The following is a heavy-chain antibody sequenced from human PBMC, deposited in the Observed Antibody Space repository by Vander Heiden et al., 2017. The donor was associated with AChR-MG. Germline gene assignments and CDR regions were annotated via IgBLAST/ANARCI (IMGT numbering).Heavy chain of an antibody. D-gene: IGHD3-3*01. Sequence: EVQLLESGGGLVQPGGSLRLSCAASGLRFNNYAMSWVRQAPGKGLEWVSSLSDVGGRAYYADSVKGRFTISRDNSKNTLYLQMSSLTTEDTAIYFCARGEWIETLDWGQGTLVTVSS. J-gene: IGHJ4*02. CDR1: GLRFNNYA. CDR2: LSDVGGRA. V-gene: IGHV3-23*01. CDR3: ARGEWIETLD.